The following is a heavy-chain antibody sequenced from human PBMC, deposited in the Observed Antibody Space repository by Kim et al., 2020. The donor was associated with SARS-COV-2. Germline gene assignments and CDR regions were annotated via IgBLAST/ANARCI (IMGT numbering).Heavy chain of an antibody. D-gene: IGHD2-2*01. CDR1: GFTFSSYS. Sequence: GGSLRLSCAASGFTFSSYSMNWVRQAPGKGLEWVSSISSSSSYIYYADSVKGQFTITRDNAKNSMYLQMNSQRAEDTAVYYCARGDCSSTSCYWAWGQGTLVTVSS. V-gene: IGHV3-21*01. CDR2: ISSSSSYI. CDR3: ARGDCSSTSCYWA. J-gene: IGHJ5*02.